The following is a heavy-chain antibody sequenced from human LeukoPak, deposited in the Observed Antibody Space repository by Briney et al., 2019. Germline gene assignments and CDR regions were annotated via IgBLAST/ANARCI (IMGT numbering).Heavy chain of an antibody. CDR1: GYTFTSYG. D-gene: IGHD6-13*01. J-gene: IGHJ4*02. CDR3: ARSGSSSWLYYFDY. V-gene: IGHV1-69*04. Sequence: SVKVSCKASGYTFTSYGISWVRQAPGQGLEWMGRIIPILGIANYAQKFQGRVTITADKSTSTAYMELSSLRSEDTAVYYCARSGSSSWLYYFDYWGQGTLVTVSS. CDR2: IIPILGIA.